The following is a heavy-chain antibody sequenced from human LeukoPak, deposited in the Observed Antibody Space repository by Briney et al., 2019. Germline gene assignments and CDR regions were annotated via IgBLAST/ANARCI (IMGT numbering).Heavy chain of an antibody. V-gene: IGHV3-48*04. Sequence: AGGSLRLSCAASGFTFSSYGMSWVRQAPGKGLEWVSYISSSGSTIYYADSVKGRFTISRDNAKNSLYLQMNSLRAEDTAVYYCARDSSGMATIDYYFDYWGQGTLVTVSS. CDR2: ISSSGSTI. J-gene: IGHJ4*02. CDR1: GFTFSSYG. D-gene: IGHD5-24*01. CDR3: ARDSSGMATIDYYFDY.